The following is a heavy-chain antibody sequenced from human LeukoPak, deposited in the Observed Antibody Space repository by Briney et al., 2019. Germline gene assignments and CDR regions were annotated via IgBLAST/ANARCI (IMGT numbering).Heavy chain of an antibody. V-gene: IGHV1-69*05. CDR2: IIPIFGTA. Sequence: SVKVSCKASRVTFTSCSISWVRQAPGHGLEWMGGIIPIFGTANYAQKFQGRVTITTDESTSTAYMELSSLRSEDTAVYYCARSDNDFWSGYFDYWGQGTLVTVSS. CDR1: RVTFTSCS. CDR3: ARSDNDFWSGYFDY. D-gene: IGHD3-3*01. J-gene: IGHJ4*02.